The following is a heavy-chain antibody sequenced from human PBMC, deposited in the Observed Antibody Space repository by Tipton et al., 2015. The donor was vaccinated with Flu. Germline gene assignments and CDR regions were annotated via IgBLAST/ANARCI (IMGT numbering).Heavy chain of an antibody. D-gene: IGHD6-13*01. CDR2: INHSGST. CDR3: ARDPGIAATGWFDP. CDR1: GGSFSGYY. J-gene: IGHJ5*02. Sequence: TLSLTCAVYGGSFSGYYWSWIRQPPGKGLEWIGEINHSGSTNYNPSLKSRVTMSVDTSKNQFSLRLSSVTAADTAMYYCARDPGIAATGWFDPWGQGTLVTVSS. V-gene: IGHV4-34*01.